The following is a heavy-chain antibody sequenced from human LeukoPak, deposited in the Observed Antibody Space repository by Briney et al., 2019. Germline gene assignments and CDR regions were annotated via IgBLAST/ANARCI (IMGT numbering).Heavy chain of an antibody. Sequence: GGSLRLSCAASEFTFRSHAMSWVRQAPGEGLEWVSAISGSGGSTNYADSVKGRFTISRDNSKNTLYLQMNSLRAEDTAVYYCARSGITGTTSGSWGQGTLVTVSS. CDR3: ARSGITGTTSGS. CDR2: ISGSGGST. CDR1: EFTFRSHA. D-gene: IGHD1-7*01. J-gene: IGHJ5*02. V-gene: IGHV3-23*01.